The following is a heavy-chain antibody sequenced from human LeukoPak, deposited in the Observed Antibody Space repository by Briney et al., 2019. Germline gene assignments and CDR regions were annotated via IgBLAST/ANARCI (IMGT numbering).Heavy chain of an antibody. V-gene: IGHV4-61*02. Sequence: SETLSLTCTVSGGSISSGSYYWSWIRQPAGKGLEWIGRIYTSGSTNYNPSLKSRVTISVDTSKNQFSLKLSSVTAADTAVYYCARHVEDIVVVPAAEDYWGQGTLVTVSS. D-gene: IGHD2-2*01. J-gene: IGHJ4*02. CDR3: ARHVEDIVVVPAAEDY. CDR2: IYTSGST. CDR1: GGSISSGSYY.